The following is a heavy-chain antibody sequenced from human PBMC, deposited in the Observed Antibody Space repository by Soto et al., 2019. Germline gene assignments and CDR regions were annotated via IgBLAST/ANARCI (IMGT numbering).Heavy chain of an antibody. V-gene: IGHV3-15*01. CDR1: GFTFSNAW. CDR2: IKSKTDGGTT. Sequence: GGSLRLSCAASGFTFSNAWMSWVRQAPGKGLEWVGRIKSKTDGGTTDYAAPVKGRFTISRDDSKNTLYLQMNSLKTEDTAVYYCTPDLTGFPGRAFDIWGQGTMVTVSS. J-gene: IGHJ3*02. D-gene: IGHD7-27*01. CDR3: TPDLTGFPGRAFDI.